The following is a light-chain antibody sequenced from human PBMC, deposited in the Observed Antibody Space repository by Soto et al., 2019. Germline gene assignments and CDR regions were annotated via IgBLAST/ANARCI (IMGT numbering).Light chain of an antibody. CDR3: SSYNSSSTYA. J-gene: IGLJ1*01. CDR2: DVS. V-gene: IGLV2-18*02. Sequence: QSALTQPPSVSGSPGQSVAISCTGTSSDVGGSNGVSWYQQPPGTAPKLIIYDVSNRPSGVPDRFSGSKSGNTASLIISGLQAEDEGDYYCSSYNSSSTYAFGPGTKVT. CDR1: SSDVGGSNG.